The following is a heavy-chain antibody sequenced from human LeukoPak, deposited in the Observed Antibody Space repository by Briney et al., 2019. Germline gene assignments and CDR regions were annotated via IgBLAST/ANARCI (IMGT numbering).Heavy chain of an antibody. Sequence: GGSLRLSCAASGFTFSSYAMSWVRQAPGKGPEWVSAISGSGGSTYYADSVKGRFTISRDNSKNTLYLQMNSLRAEDTAVYYCAKREGYSYGCPDYWGQGTLVTVSP. V-gene: IGHV3-23*01. CDR1: GFTFSSYA. CDR3: AKREGYSYGCPDY. J-gene: IGHJ4*02. CDR2: ISGSGGST. D-gene: IGHD5-18*01.